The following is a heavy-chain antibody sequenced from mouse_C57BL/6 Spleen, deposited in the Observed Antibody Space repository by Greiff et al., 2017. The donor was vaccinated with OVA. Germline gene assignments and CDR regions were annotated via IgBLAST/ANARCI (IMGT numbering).Heavy chain of an antibody. CDR3: ARYYSNSRSFGY. V-gene: IGHV1-59*01. Sequence: VQLQQPGAELVRPGTSVKLSCKASGYTFTSYWMHWVKQRPGQGLEWIGVIDPSDSYTNYNQKFKGKATLTVDTSSSTAYMQLSSLTSEDSAVYYCARYYSNSRSFGYWGQGTTLTVSS. CDR1: GYTFTSYW. D-gene: IGHD2-5*01. CDR2: IDPSDSYT. J-gene: IGHJ2*01.